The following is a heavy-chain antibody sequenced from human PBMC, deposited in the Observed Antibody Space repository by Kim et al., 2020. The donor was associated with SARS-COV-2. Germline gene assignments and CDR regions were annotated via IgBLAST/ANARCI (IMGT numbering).Heavy chain of an antibody. J-gene: IGHJ4*02. CDR3: VREPIEVRCCYFDY. Sequence: ASVKVSCQTSGYTFTNYYIHWLRQAPGQGLEWMGIINPNGDRTTYEQKFQGRVTMTSDTSTSTLYMEVRSLRSEDTALYYCVREPIEVRCCYFDYWGQGTLVTVSS. V-gene: IGHV1-46*01. CDR2: INPNGDRT. D-gene: IGHD3-10*01. CDR1: GYTFTNYY.